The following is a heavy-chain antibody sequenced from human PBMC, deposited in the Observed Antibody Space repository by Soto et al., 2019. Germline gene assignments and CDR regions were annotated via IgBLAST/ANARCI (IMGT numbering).Heavy chain of an antibody. Sequence: GGSLRLSCAASGFTFSSYGMHWVRQAPGKGLEWVAVIWYDGSNKYYADSVKGRFTISRDNSKNTLYLQMNSLRAEDTAVYYCARGLAVAGTLDYWGQGTLVTVSS. CDR2: IWYDGSNK. D-gene: IGHD6-19*01. V-gene: IGHV3-33*01. CDR1: GFTFSSYG. J-gene: IGHJ4*02. CDR3: ARGLAVAGTLDY.